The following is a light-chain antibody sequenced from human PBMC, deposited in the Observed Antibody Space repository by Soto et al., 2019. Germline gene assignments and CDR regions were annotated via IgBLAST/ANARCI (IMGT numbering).Light chain of an antibody. CDR1: QSVSSNS. Sequence: EIVLTQSPGTLSLSPGESATLSCRASQSVSSNSLAWYRRNPGQPPSLLIYGTSTRATDIPRRFSGSGSGTHFPLTITRLEPEDFAVYFCQQYGGSPPTFGQGTKVEVK. CDR3: QQYGGSPPT. V-gene: IGKV3-20*01. J-gene: IGKJ1*01. CDR2: GTS.